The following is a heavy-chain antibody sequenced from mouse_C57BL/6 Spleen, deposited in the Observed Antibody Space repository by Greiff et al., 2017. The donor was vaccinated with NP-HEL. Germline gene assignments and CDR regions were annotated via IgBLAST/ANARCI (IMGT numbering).Heavy chain of an antibody. CDR1: GYTFTSYW. CDR3: ARGYGNSVAY. J-gene: IGHJ3*01. Sequence: QVQLKQPGAELVRPGSSVKLSCKASGYTFTSYWMDWVKQRPGQGLEWIGNIYPSDSETHYNQKFKDKATLTVDKSSSTAYMQLSSLTSEDAAVCYCARGYGNSVAYWGQGTLVTVSA. D-gene: IGHD2-1*01. V-gene: IGHV1-61*01. CDR2: IYPSDSET.